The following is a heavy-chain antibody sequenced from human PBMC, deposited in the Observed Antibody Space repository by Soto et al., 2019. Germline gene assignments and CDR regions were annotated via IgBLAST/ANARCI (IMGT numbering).Heavy chain of an antibody. CDR2: INSDGSST. Sequence: GGSLRLSCAASGFTFSSYWMHWVRQAPGKGLVWVSRINSDGSSTSYADSVKGRFTISRDNAKNTLYLQMNSLRAEDTAVYYCAGVTGDYYDSSGYDAFDIWGQRTMVTVSS. D-gene: IGHD3-22*01. CDR3: AGVTGDYYDSSGYDAFDI. V-gene: IGHV3-74*01. J-gene: IGHJ3*02. CDR1: GFTFSSYW.